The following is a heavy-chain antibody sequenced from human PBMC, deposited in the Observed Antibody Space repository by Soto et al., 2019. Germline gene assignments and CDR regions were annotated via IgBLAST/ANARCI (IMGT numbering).Heavy chain of an antibody. CDR1: GFTFNNYA. D-gene: IGHD1-26*01. CDR2: VSSDGKKR. Sequence: GGSLRLSCAASGFTFNNYALHWVRQAPGKGLEWVGVVSSDGKKRYYADSLKGRLTVSRDNSINMLFLQMDSLRPEDTAVYYCAREVGSTFRLDYWGQGTLVTVSS. J-gene: IGHJ4*02. V-gene: IGHV3-30*04. CDR3: AREVGSTFRLDY.